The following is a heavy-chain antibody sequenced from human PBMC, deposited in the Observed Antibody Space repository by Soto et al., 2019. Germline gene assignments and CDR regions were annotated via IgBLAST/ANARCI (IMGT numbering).Heavy chain of an antibody. Sequence: QLQLQESGPGLVKPSETLSLTCTVSGGSISSSSYYWGWIRQPPGKGLEWIGSIYYSGSTYYNPSLKSRVTISVDTSKNQFALKLSSVTAADTAVYYCARHFRAGVRGVSNFDYWGQGTLVTVSS. V-gene: IGHV4-39*01. D-gene: IGHD3-10*01. CDR3: ARHFRAGVRGVSNFDY. CDR1: GGSISSSSYY. CDR2: IYYSGST. J-gene: IGHJ4*02.